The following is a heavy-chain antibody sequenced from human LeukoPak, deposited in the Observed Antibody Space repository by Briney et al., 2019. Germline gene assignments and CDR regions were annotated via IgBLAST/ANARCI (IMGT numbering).Heavy chain of an antibody. Sequence: GGCLRLSCTASGFTFGDYAMSWVRQAPGKGLEWVGFIISKADGGTTEYAASVKGRFTISRDDSKSIAYLQMNSLKNEDTAVYYCTRDRGYSYGYGDYWGQGTLVTVSS. D-gene: IGHD5-18*01. J-gene: IGHJ4*02. CDR3: TRDRGYSYGYGDY. CDR2: IISKADGGTT. CDR1: GFTFGDYA. V-gene: IGHV3-49*04.